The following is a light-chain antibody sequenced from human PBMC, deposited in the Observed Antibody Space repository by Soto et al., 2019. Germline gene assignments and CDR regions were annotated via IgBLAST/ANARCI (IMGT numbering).Light chain of an antibody. Sequence: QSALTQPASVSGSPGQSITISCRGTSSDVGAYDYVSWYQQYPGKAPKLIIYEVSHRPSGVSDRFSGSKSANTASLTISGLQAEDEADYFCNSYSTTAALVFGGGTKVTVL. J-gene: IGLJ2*01. V-gene: IGLV2-14*01. CDR3: NSYSTTAALV. CDR2: EVS. CDR1: SSDVGAYDY.